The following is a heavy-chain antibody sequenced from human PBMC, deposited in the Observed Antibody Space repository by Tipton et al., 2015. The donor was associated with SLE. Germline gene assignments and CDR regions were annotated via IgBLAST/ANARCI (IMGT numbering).Heavy chain of an antibody. CDR1: GYTFTSYY. V-gene: IGHV1-46*01. Sequence: QSGAEVKKPGASVKVSCKASGYTFTSYYMHWVRQAPGQGLEWMGIINPSGGSASYAQKFQARVTMARDTSTSSVYMELISLRSEDAAVYYCARDSRGDYYYYYYMDVWGKGTTVTISS. J-gene: IGHJ6*03. CDR3: ARDSRGDYYYYYYMDV. CDR2: INPSGGSA.